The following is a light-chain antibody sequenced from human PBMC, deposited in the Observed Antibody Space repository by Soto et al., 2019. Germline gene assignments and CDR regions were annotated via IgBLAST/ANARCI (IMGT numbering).Light chain of an antibody. CDR1: QNVYSNY. CDR2: GAS. V-gene: IGKV3-20*01. CDR3: QQYGSSRWT. J-gene: IGKJ1*01. Sequence: EIGMTQSPVTLSMSPGGRATLSCRASQNVYSNYLAWYQQKPGQAPRLLIYGASSRATGIAARFSGSGSGTDFTLTISRLEPEDFAVYYCQQYGSSRWTFGQGTKAAIK.